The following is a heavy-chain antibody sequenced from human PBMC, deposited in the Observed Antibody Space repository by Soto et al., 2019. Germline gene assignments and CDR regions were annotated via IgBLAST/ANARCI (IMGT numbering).Heavy chain of an antibody. CDR2: ISSSSSYI. J-gene: IGHJ4*02. Sequence: EVQLVESGGGLVKPGGSLRLSCAASGFTFSSYSMNWVRQAPGKGLEWVSSISSSSSYIYYADSVKGRFTISRDNAKNKLYLEMHRLRAEDTAGYYCASNMITFGGVITYWGQGTLVTVSS. V-gene: IGHV3-21*01. CDR1: GFTFSSYS. D-gene: IGHD3-16*01. CDR3: ASNMITFGGVITY.